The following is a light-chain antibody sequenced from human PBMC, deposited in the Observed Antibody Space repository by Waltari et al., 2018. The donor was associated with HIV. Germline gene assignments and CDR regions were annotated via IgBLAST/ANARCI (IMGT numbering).Light chain of an antibody. J-gene: IGLJ2*01. CDR3: AAWDGSLNGVL. CDR1: SSNIGTYT. V-gene: IGLV1-44*01. CDR2: SNN. Sequence: QSVLTQPPSASGTPGQRVTISCSGSSSNIGTYTVNWYRQLPGTAPKLLIYSNNQRPAGVPDRCSGSKSGTSASLAISGLQSEDEADYYCAAWDGSLNGVLFGGGTKLTVL.